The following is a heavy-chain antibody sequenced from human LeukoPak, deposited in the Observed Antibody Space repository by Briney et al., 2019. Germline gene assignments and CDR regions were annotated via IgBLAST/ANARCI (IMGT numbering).Heavy chain of an antibody. Sequence: SETLSLTCSVSGGSISTTSYYWGWIRQPPGKGLEWIGTIYYSGNTYYNPSLKSRVTISVDTSKNQFSLKLSSVTAADTAVYYCASFNSRNRDGYHFYYFDYWGQGTLVTVSS. CDR3: ASFNSRNRDGYHFYYFDY. CDR2: IYYSGNT. V-gene: IGHV4-39*01. J-gene: IGHJ4*02. D-gene: IGHD5-24*01. CDR1: GGSISTTSYY.